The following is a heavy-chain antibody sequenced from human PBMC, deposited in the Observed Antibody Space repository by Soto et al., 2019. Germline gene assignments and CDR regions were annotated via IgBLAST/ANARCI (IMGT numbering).Heavy chain of an antibody. Sequence: QVQLVQSGAEVKKPGASVKVSCKASGYTFTGYYMHWVRQAPGQGLEWMGWINPNSGGTNYAQKFQGWVTMTRATSISPAYMELSRLRSDDTAVYYCARVGTGSPRYAMDLWGQGTTVTVSS. J-gene: IGHJ6*02. CDR1: GYTFTGYY. CDR2: INPNSGGT. V-gene: IGHV1-2*04. D-gene: IGHD3-10*01. CDR3: ARVGTGSPRYAMDL.